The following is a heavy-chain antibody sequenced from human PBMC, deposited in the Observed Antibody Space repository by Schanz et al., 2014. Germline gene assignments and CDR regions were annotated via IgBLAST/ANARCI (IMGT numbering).Heavy chain of an antibody. CDR3: ARGGFGEVSYFDY. D-gene: IGHD3-10*01. J-gene: IGHJ4*02. Sequence: VQLVESGGGVVQPGRSLRLSCAASGFTFSSYAMSWVRQAPGKGLLWVSSISGTGGDDTYYADSVKGRFTISRDNSKNTLYLQMNSLRPEDTAVYYCARGGFGEVSYFDYWGQGTLVTVSS. CDR2: ISGTGGDDT. V-gene: IGHV3-23*04. CDR1: GFTFSSYA.